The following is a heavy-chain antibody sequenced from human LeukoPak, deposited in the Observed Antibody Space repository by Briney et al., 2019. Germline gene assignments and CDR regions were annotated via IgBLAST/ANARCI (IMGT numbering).Heavy chain of an antibody. CDR2: ISGSGGST. Sequence: GGSLRLSCAASGFTFSSYAMSWVRQAPGKGLEWVSAISGSGGSTYYADSVKGRFTISRDNSKNTLYLQMNSLRAEDTAVYYCAKDFFYGSGSYYDYWGQGTLVTVSS. V-gene: IGHV3-23*01. J-gene: IGHJ4*02. CDR1: GFTFSSYA. D-gene: IGHD3-10*01. CDR3: AKDFFYGSGSYYDY.